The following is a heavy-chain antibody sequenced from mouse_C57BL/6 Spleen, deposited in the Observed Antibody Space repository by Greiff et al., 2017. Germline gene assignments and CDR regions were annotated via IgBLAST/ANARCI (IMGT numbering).Heavy chain of an antibody. D-gene: IGHD1-1*01. V-gene: IGHV1-64*01. CDR2: IHPNSGSA. J-gene: IGHJ1*03. CDR1: GYTFTSYW. Sequence: VQLQQPGSEPVLSGASAQLSCKASGYTFTSYWLHWVMQWPGHGLEWIGMIHPNSGSANYNEEFKGKATPTVGNSSSTAYMQLSSLTSACSAVYYCGRKEEKNYGSSLWYFDGCATGTTVTGSS. CDR3: GRKEEKNYGSSLWYFDG.